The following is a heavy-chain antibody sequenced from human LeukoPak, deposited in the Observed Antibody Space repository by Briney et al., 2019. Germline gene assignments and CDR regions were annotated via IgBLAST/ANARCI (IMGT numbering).Heavy chain of an antibody. Sequence: GGSLRLSCAASGFTFSNAWMSWVRQAPGKGLEWVGRIKSKTDGGTTDYAAPVKGRFTISRDDSKNTLYLQMNSLKTEDTAVYYCTTWRYCSGGSCYSGWLDPWGQGTLVTVSS. CDR2: IKSKTDGGTT. D-gene: IGHD2-15*01. J-gene: IGHJ5*02. V-gene: IGHV3-15*01. CDR3: TTWRYCSGGSCYSGWLDP. CDR1: GFTFSNAW.